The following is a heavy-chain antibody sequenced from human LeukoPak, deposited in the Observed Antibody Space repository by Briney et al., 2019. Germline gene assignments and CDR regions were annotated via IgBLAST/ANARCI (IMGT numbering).Heavy chain of an antibody. V-gene: IGHV3-66*01. Sequence: GGSLRLSGAASGFSVSSNYMSWVRQAPGKGLEWVSVIYSGDSTHYADSVKGRFTFSRDTSKNTLYLQMNSLRAEDTAVYYCARGVGSSSSYYYYGLDVWGQGTTVTVSS. CDR2: IYSGDST. CDR3: ARGVGSSSSYYYYGLDV. J-gene: IGHJ6*02. D-gene: IGHD6-6*01. CDR1: GFSVSSNY.